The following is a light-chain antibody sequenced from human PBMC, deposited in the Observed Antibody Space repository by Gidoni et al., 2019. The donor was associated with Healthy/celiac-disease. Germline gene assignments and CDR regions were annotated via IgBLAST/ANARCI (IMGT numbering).Light chain of an antibody. V-gene: IGLV5-37*01. J-gene: IGLJ2*01. CDR3: MIWPSNAVV. Sequence: QPVLNQPPSSSASPGESARLTCTLPSDINVGSYNIYWYQQKAGSPPRYLLYYYSDSDKGQGSGVPSRFSGSKDASANTGILLISGLQSEDEADYYCMIWPSNAVVFGGGTKLTVL. CDR2: YYSDSDK. CDR1: SDINVGSYN.